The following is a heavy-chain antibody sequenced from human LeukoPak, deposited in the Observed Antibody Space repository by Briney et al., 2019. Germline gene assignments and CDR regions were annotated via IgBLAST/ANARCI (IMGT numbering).Heavy chain of an antibody. V-gene: IGHV3-43D*03. CDR1: GFTFDDYA. CDR3: AKVLHCSGGSCYYYYGMDV. Sequence: PGRSLRLSCAASGFTFDDYAMHWVRQAPGKGLEWVSLISWDGGSTYYADSVKGRFTISRDNSKNSLYLQMNSLRAEDTALYYCAKVLHCSGGSCYYYYGMDVWGQGTTVTVSS. J-gene: IGHJ6*02. CDR2: ISWDGGST. D-gene: IGHD2-15*01.